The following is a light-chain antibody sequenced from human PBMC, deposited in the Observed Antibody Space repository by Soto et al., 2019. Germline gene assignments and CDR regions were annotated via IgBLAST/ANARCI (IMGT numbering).Light chain of an antibody. CDR1: SSDVGGYHY. V-gene: IGLV2-11*01. CDR2: DVS. CDR3: CSYAGSYTWV. J-gene: IGLJ3*02. Sequence: QSALTQPPSASGSPGQSVTISCTGTSSDVGGYHYVSWYQQHPGKAPKLMIYDVSKRPSGVPDRFSGSKSGNTASLTISGLQAEDEADYYCCSYAGSYTWVFGGGTQLTVL.